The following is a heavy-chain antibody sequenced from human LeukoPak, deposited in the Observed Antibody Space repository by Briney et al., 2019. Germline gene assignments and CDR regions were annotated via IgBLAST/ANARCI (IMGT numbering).Heavy chain of an antibody. CDR2: IGRGIT. V-gene: IGHV3-48*04. Sequence: GGSLRLSCAASGFTFSSYSMNWVRQAPGKGLEWVSHIGRGITYADSVKGRFTISRNNAKNSVYLQMNSLRAEDTAVYYCARDAPAGEKPEYFFDYWGQGTLVTVSS. CDR1: GFTFSSYS. CDR3: ARDAPAGEKPEYFFDY. D-gene: IGHD2/OR15-2a*01. J-gene: IGHJ4*02.